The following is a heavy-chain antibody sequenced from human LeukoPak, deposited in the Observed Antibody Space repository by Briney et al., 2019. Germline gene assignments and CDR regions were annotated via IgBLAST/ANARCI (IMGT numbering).Heavy chain of an antibody. CDR1: GGSISSYY. CDR2: IYYSGST. CDR3: AGRLSEAGTGGSPQSY. V-gene: IGHV4-59*01. J-gene: IGHJ4*02. D-gene: IGHD1-14*01. Sequence: PSETLSLTWTVSGGSISSYYWSWIRQPPGKGLEWIGYIYYSGSTNYNPSLKSRVTISVDTSKNQFSLKLSSVTAADTAVYYCAGRLSEAGTGGSPQSYWGQGTLVTVSS.